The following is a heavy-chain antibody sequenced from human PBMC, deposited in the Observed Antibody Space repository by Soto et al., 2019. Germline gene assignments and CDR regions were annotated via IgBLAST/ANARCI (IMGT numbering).Heavy chain of an antibody. CDR3: AVGAGYSYGRTNYYDRSGYIKFDY. D-gene: IGHD3-22*01. CDR1: GYTFTSYG. Sequence: ASVKVSCRASGYTFTSYGISWVRQAPGQGLEWMGWISAYNGNTNYAQKLQGRVTMTTDTSTSTAYMELRSLRSDDTAVYYCAVGAGYSYGRTNYYDRSGYIKFDYFGQGTLVTFSS. J-gene: IGHJ4*02. V-gene: IGHV1-18*01. CDR2: ISAYNGNT.